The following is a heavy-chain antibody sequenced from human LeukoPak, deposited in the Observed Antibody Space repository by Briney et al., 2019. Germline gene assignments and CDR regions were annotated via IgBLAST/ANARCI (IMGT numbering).Heavy chain of an antibody. CDR3: AKDWGGGYSHFFDY. V-gene: IGHV3-30*02. CDR1: GLTFSSYG. Sequence: GGSLRLSCAASGLTFSSYGMHWVRQAPGKGLEWVAFILYDGSNRDCADSVKGRFTISRDISKSTLYLQMNSLRAEDTAVYYCAKDWGGGYSHFFDYWGQGTLVTVSS. J-gene: IGHJ4*02. CDR2: ILYDGSNR. D-gene: IGHD5-24*01.